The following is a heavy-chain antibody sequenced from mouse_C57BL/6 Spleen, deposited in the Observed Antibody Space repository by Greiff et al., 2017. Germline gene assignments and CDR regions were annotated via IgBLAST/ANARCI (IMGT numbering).Heavy chain of an antibody. D-gene: IGHD2-4*01. CDR2: ISYDGSN. CDR1: GYSITSGYY. CDR3: ARGDYDGMDY. J-gene: IGHJ4*01. Sequence: ESGPGLVKPSQSLSLTCSVTGYSITSGYYWNWIRQFPGNKLEWMGYISYDGSNNYNPSLKNRISITRDTSKNQFFLKLNSVTTEDTATYYCARGDYDGMDYWGQGTSVTVSS. V-gene: IGHV3-6*01.